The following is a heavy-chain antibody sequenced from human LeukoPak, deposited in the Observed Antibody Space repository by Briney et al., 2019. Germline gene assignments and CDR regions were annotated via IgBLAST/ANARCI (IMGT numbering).Heavy chain of an antibody. J-gene: IGHJ4*02. V-gene: IGHV4-4*07. D-gene: IGHD3-10*01. CDR2: IYTSGST. CDR3: ASQYGSGSYDSYFDY. Sequence: SETLSLTCTVSGGPISSYYWSWIRQPAGKGLEWIGRIYTSGSTNYNPSLKSRVTMSVDTSKNQFSLKLSSVTAADTAVYYCASQYGSGSYDSYFDYWGQGTLVTVSS. CDR1: GGPISSYY.